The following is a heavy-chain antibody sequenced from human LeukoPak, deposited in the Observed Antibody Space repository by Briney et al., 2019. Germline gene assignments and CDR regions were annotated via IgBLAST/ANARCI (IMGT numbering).Heavy chain of an antibody. CDR2: VDPEDGET. D-gene: IGHD6-6*01. J-gene: IGHJ3*02. CDR3: ATEYSSSGWTAFDI. V-gene: IGHV1-69-2*01. CDR1: GYTFTDYY. Sequence: VASVKISCEVSGYTFTDYYMHWVQQAPGKGLEWMGLVDPEDGETIYAEKFQGRVTITADTSTDTAYMELSSLRSEDTAVYYCATEYSSSGWTAFDIWGQGTMVTVSS.